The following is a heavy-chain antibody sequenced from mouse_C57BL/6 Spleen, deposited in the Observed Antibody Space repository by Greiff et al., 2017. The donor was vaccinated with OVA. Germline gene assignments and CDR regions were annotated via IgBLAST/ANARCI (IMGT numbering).Heavy chain of an antibody. CDR2: IHPNSGST. D-gene: IGHD2-4*01. CDR1: GYTFTSYW. CDR3: ASSYDYDGRGYYAMDY. J-gene: IGHJ4*01. Sequence: QVQLQQPGAELVKPGASVKLSCKASGYTFTSYWMHWVKQRPGQGLEWIGMIHPNSGSTNYNEKFKSKATLTVDKSSSTAYMQLSSLTSEDSAVYYCASSYDYDGRGYYAMDYWGQGTSVTVSS. V-gene: IGHV1-64*01.